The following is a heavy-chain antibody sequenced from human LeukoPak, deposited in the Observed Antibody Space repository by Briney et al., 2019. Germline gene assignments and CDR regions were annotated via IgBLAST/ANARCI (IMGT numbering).Heavy chain of an antibody. CDR3: ASGASSFGPRHCYYYYGMDV. J-gene: IGHJ6*02. CDR2: INDSGSN. Sequence: WETLSLTCAVYGGSFSGYYWSWLRQPPGKGLEWIGEINDSGSNNYNPSLKSRVTISVGPTKNQFSLRLSSVTAADTAVYYCASGASSFGPRHCYYYYGMDVWGQGTTVTVSS. D-gene: IGHD6-6*01. V-gene: IGHV4-34*01. CDR1: GGSFSGYY.